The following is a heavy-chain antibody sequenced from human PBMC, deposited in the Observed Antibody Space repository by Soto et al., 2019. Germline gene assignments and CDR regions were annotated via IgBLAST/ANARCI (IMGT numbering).Heavy chain of an antibody. CDR3: ATVAPPLSGAFTYGYEGPFDY. CDR2: IIGVFPTT. Sequence: QVQLVQSGAEVKKPGSSVKVSCKTSGGSQATSWVRQAPGHGPEWLGGIIGVFPTTNKAEKFEGRVTITADKSTGTAYMELSSMTSVDTAVYYCATVAPPLSGAFTYGYEGPFDYWGQGILVIVSS. CDR1: GGSQA. D-gene: IGHD5-18*01. J-gene: IGHJ4*02. V-gene: IGHV1-69*06.